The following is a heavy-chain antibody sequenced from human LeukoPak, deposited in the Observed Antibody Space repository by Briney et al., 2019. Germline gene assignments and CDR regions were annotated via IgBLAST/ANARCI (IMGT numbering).Heavy chain of an antibody. J-gene: IGHJ5*02. CDR2: INPNSGGT. Sequence: GASVKVSCKASGYTFTGYYMHWVRQAPGQGLEWMGWINPNSGGTNYAQKFQGRVTMTRDTSISTAYMELSSLRSEDTAVYYCARAPIAAAGYNWFDPWGQGTLVTVSS. CDR3: ARAPIAAAGYNWFDP. V-gene: IGHV1-2*02. D-gene: IGHD6-13*01. CDR1: GYTFTGYY.